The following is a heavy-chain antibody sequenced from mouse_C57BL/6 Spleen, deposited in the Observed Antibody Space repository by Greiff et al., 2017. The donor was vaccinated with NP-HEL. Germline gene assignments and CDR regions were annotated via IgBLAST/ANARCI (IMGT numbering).Heavy chain of an antibody. CDR3: TRKRLGRGYFDV. CDR1: GYTFTDYE. Sequence: SGAELVRPGASVTLSCKASGYTFTDYEMHWVKQTPVHGLEWIGAIDPETGGTAYNQKFKGKAILTADKSSSTAYMELRSLTSEDSAVYYCTRKRLGRGYFDVWGTGTTVTVSS. CDR2: IDPETGGT. D-gene: IGHD4-1*01. J-gene: IGHJ1*03. V-gene: IGHV1-15*01.